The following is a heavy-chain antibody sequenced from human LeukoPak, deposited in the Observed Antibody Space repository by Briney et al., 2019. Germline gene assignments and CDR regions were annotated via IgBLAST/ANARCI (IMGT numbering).Heavy chain of an antibody. CDR1: GGTFSSYA. CDR2: IIPIFGTA. J-gene: IGHJ5*02. CDR3: ARGYQLLYLDWLDP. V-gene: IGHV1-69*01. Sequence: SVKVSCKASGGTFSSYAISWVRQAPGQGLEWMGGIIPIFGTANYAQKFQGRVTITADESTSTAYMELSSLRSEDTAVYYCARGYQLLYLDWLDPWGQGTLVTVSS. D-gene: IGHD2-2*02.